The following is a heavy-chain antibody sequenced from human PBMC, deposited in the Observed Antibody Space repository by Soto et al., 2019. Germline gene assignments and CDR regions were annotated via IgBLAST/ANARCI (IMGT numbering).Heavy chain of an antibody. V-gene: IGHV1-8*02. Sequence: ASVKVSCKASGYTFTGYYMHWVRQATGQGLEWMGWMNPNTGNSGYAQKFQGRVTVTGDTSINTVHMELSSLRSEDTAVYYCARRAETNGWNGFGADKYYFDFWGQGTLVTVSS. CDR2: MNPNTGNS. D-gene: IGHD1-1*01. CDR1: GYTFTGYY. CDR3: ARRAETNGWNGFGADKYYFDF. J-gene: IGHJ4*02.